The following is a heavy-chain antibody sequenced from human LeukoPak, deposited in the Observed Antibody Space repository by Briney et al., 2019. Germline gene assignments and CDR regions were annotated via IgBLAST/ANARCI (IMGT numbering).Heavy chain of an antibody. Sequence: GGSLRLSCAASGFTFSSYAMSWVRQAPGKGLEWVSAISNNSGYTYYADSVQGRFTISGDNSKSTLCLQMNSLRAEDTAVYYCAKQLGYCSDGSCYFPYWGQGTLVTVSS. CDR3: AKQLGYCSDGSCYFPY. CDR2: ISNNSGYT. V-gene: IGHV3-23*01. J-gene: IGHJ4*02. D-gene: IGHD2-15*01. CDR1: GFTFSSYA.